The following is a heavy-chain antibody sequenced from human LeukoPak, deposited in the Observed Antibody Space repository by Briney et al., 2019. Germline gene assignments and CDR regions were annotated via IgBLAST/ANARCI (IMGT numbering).Heavy chain of an antibody. Sequence: SETLSLTCTVSGGSVSSGSYYWSWIRQPPGKGLEWIGYIYHSGSTNYNPSLKSRVTISVDTSKNQFSLKLSSVTAADTAVYYCARDGHGDYINYYYYMDVWGKGTTVTVSS. CDR3: ARDGHGDYINYYYYMDV. CDR2: IYHSGST. V-gene: IGHV4-61*01. J-gene: IGHJ6*03. CDR1: GGSVSSGSYY. D-gene: IGHD4-17*01.